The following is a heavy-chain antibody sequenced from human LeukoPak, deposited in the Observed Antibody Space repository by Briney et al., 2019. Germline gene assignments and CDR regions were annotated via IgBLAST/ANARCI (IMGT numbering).Heavy chain of an antibody. CDR3: ATFSQLTGEPFGYYYMDV. J-gene: IGHJ6*03. Sequence: ASVKVSCKASGYTFTSYYMHWVRQAPGQGLEWMGIINPSGGSTSYAQKFQGRVTMTRDMSTSTVYMELSSLRSEDTAVYYCATFSQLTGEPFGYYYMDVWGKGTTVTVSS. D-gene: IGHD1-20*01. CDR2: INPSGGST. CDR1: GYTFTSYY. V-gene: IGHV1-46*01.